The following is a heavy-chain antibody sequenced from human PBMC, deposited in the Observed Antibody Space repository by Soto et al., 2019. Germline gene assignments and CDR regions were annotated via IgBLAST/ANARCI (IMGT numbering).Heavy chain of an antibody. CDR1: GFTCSSYA. CDR2: ICGSGSNK. D-gene: IGHD6-13*01. V-gene: IGHV3-23*01. J-gene: IGHJ6*02. Sequence: GGSLRLSCAASGFTCSSYAMSWVRQAPGKGLEWVAAICGSGSNKYYADSVKGRFTISRDNSKNTLYLQMNSLRAEDTAVYYCARDSSSLDYGMDVWGQGTTVTVSS. CDR3: ARDSSSLDYGMDV.